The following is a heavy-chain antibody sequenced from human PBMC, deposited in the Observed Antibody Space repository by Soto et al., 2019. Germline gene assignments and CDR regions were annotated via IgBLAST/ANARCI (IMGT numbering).Heavy chain of an antibody. D-gene: IGHD5-12*01. CDR3: AREGDGYNY. Sequence: KPSETLSLTCAVYGGSLSGSYWTWIRQPPGKGLEWIGEIYHSGSTNYNPSLKSRVTISADTSKNQFSLKLSSVTASYTAVYYCAREGDGYNYWGQGNLVTVSS. J-gene: IGHJ4*02. CDR2: IYHSGST. CDR1: GGSLSGSY. V-gene: IGHV4-34*11.